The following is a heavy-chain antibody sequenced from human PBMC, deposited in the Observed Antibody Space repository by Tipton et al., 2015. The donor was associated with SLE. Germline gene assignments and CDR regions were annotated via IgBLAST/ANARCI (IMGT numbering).Heavy chain of an antibody. CDR3: ARGSLTGGAYCGGDCYRYFDY. J-gene: IGHJ4*02. CDR2: IIPIFGTA. V-gene: IGHV1-69*05. CDR1: GGTFSSYA. Sequence: QLVQSGPEVKKPGSSVKVSCKASGGTFSSYAISWVRQAPGQGLEWMGGIIPIFGTANYAQKFQGRVTITTDESTSTAYMELSSLRSEDTAVDYCARGSLTGGAYCGGDCYRYFDYWGQGTLVTVSS. D-gene: IGHD2-21*01.